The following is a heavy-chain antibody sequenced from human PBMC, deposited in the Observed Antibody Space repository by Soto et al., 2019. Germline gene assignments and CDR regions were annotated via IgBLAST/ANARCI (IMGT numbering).Heavy chain of an antibody. Sequence: EVQLVEPGGGLVKPGGSLRLACAASGFTFRSYSMNWFRQAPGKGLEWGSSTRSRSSYIYYADSLKGRFTISRDNAKNSLYLQMNSLRAEDTAVYYCARGDTIFGVVITLPRYYWGMDVWGQGTTVTVSS. V-gene: IGHV3-21*01. J-gene: IGHJ6*02. CDR3: ARGDTIFGVVITLPRYYWGMDV. CDR2: TRSRSSYI. CDR1: GFTFRSYS. D-gene: IGHD3-3*01.